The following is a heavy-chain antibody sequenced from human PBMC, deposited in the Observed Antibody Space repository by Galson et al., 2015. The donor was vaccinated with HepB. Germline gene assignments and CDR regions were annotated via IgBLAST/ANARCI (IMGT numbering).Heavy chain of an antibody. V-gene: IGHV4-30-4*07. J-gene: IGHJ4*02. D-gene: IGHD5-12*01. Sequence: TLSLTCAVSGGSISSGGYSWSWIRQPPGKGLEWIGYIYYSGSTYYNPSLKSRVTISVDTSKNQFSLKLSSVTAADTAVYYCARANIVATRAFDYWGQGTLVTVSS. CDR1: GGSISSGGYS. CDR2: IYYSGST. CDR3: ARANIVATRAFDY.